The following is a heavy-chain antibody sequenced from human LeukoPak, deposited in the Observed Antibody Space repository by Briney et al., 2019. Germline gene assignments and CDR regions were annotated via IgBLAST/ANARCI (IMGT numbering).Heavy chain of an antibody. CDR2: IYYTGST. CDR1: GGSISSYY. J-gene: IGHJ4*02. D-gene: IGHD6-19*01. V-gene: IGHV4-59*12. Sequence: PSETLSLTCTVSGGSISSYYWSWIRQPPGKGLEWIGYIYYTGSTNYNPSLKSRVTMSVDTSKNQFSLKLSSVTAADTAVYYCAGSGYGSGWYYVFWGQGTLVTVSS. CDR3: AGSGYGSGWYYVF.